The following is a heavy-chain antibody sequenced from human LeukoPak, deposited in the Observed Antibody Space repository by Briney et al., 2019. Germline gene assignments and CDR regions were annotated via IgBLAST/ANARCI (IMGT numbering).Heavy chain of an antibody. CDR2: IGADGHST. Sequence: GGSLRLSCAASGFLISNDVMTWVRQAPGKGLEWVSAIGADGHSTDYANSVKGRFTISRDNSKNTLYLQMNSLSDEDAALYGCARRVGGTPDYWGRGTLVTVSS. J-gene: IGHJ4*02. V-gene: IGHV3-23*01. CDR3: ARRVGGTPDY. CDR1: GFLISNDV. D-gene: IGHD1-26*01.